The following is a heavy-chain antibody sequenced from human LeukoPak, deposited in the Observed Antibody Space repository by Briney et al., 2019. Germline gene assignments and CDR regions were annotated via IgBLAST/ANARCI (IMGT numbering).Heavy chain of an antibody. D-gene: IGHD2-15*01. J-gene: IGHJ2*01. CDR3: ARVLVGALRYCSGGACPFDL. CDR2: IYYSGST. V-gene: IGHV4-59*11. Sequence: KPSETLSLTCTVSGGSIRSHYWSWIRQPPGKGLEWIGYIYYSGSTNYNPSLKSRVTMSVDTSKNQFSLRLSSVTAADTAVHYCARVLVGALRYCSGGACPFDLWGRGTLVTVSS. CDR1: GGSIRSHY.